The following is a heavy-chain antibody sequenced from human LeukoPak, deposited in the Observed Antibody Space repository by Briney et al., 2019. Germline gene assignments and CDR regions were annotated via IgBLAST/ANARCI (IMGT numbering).Heavy chain of an antibody. V-gene: IGHV1-18*01. D-gene: IGHD3-9*01. CDR2: ISAYNGNT. CDR3: ARHNPYDILTGYSPYYYYYGMDV. CDR1: GYTFTSYG. Sequence: ASVKVSCKASGYTFTSYGISRVRQAPGQGLEWMGWISAYNGNTNYAQKLQGRVTMTTDTSTSTAYMELRSLRSDDTAVYYCARHNPYDILTGYSPYYYYYGMDVWGQGTTVTVSS. J-gene: IGHJ6*02.